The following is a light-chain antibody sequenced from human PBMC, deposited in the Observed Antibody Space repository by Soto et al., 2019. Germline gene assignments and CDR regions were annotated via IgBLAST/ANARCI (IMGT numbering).Light chain of an antibody. CDR1: QSVSSTY. J-gene: IGKJ1*01. V-gene: IGKV3-20*01. Sequence: EIVLTQSPGTLSLSPGERATLSCRASQSVSSTYLAWYQQKPGQAPRLLIYGASTRATGIPDRFSGSGSGTDFTLTISRLEPEDFAVYYCQKWGSSSWTFGQGTKVEIK. CDR2: GAS. CDR3: QKWGSSSWT.